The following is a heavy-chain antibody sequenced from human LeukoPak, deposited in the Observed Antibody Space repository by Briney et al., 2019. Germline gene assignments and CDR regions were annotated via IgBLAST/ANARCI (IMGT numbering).Heavy chain of an antibody. CDR2: ISSNGGST. J-gene: IGHJ4*02. D-gene: IGHD1-14*01. CDR1: GFTFSSYA. V-gene: IGHV3-64*01. CDR3: ARHRGQTGFDY. Sequence: PGGSLRLSCAAFGFTFSSYAMHWVRQAPGKGLEYVSAISSNGGSTYYANSVKGRFTISRDNSKNTLYLQMGSLRAEDMAVYYCARHRGQTGFDYWGQGTLVTVSS.